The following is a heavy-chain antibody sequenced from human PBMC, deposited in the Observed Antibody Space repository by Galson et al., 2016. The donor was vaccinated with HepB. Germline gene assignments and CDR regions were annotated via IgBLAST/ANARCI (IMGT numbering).Heavy chain of an antibody. Sequence: SLRLSCAASGFTFSSYAMNWVRQAPGKGLEWVSGMSGGGDSTDYADSVTGRFTISRDNSKNTLYLQMNSLRAEDTAVYFCAKDPHYGSGFPTWGYFDYWGQGTLVTVSS. J-gene: IGHJ4*02. D-gene: IGHD3-22*01. CDR2: MSGGGDST. CDR3: AKDPHYGSGFPTWGYFDY. V-gene: IGHV3-23*01. CDR1: GFTFSSYA.